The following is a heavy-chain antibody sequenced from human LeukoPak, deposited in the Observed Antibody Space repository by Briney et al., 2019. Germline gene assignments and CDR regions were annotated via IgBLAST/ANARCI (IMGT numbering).Heavy chain of an antibody. Sequence: ASVKVSCKASGYTFTGYYMHWVRQAPGQGLEWMGRINPNSGGTNYAQKFQGRVTMTRDTSISTAYMGLSRLRSDDTAVYYCARVPPYYYDSSGYYFGYWGQGTLVTVSS. CDR2: INPNSGGT. CDR3: ARVPPYYYDSSGYYFGY. CDR1: GYTFTGYY. J-gene: IGHJ4*02. V-gene: IGHV1-2*06. D-gene: IGHD3-22*01.